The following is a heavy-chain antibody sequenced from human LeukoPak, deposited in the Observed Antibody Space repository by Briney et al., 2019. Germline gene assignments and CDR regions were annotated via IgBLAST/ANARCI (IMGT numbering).Heavy chain of an antibody. V-gene: IGHV3-23*01. CDR3: TRDWSADY. CDR2: ISPDGSDI. J-gene: IGHJ4*02. Sequence: GGSLRLXCTASGFTFSNYPMTWVRQAPGKGLEWVSAISPDGSDIKYAGSVKGRSTISRDNSKNTLFLQMNSLRVEDTAVYYCTRDWSADYWGQGTLVTVSS. CDR1: GFTFSNYP.